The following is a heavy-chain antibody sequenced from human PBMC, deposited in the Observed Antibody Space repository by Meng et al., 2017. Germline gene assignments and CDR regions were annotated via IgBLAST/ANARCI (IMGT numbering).Heavy chain of an antibody. CDR1: GDSFAAYR. D-gene: IGHD6-13*01. CDR2: IDPKSDNT. V-gene: IGHV1-2*06. Sequence: QVPLRQPWPEVTKPVGSVKVPCKSSGDSFAAYRIHGVRQAPGQGLEWMGRIDPKSDNTHYAQKFQGRVTMTRDTSISTAYMELSGLRSDDTAVYYCARDEDISAAGYLLGDFWGQGTLVTVSS. CDR3: ARDEDISAAGYLLGDF. J-gene: IGHJ4*02.